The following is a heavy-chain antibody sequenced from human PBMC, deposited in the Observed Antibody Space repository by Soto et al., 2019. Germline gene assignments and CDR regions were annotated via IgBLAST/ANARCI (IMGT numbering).Heavy chain of an antibody. CDR2: TYYRSKWYN. V-gene: IGHV6-1*01. Sequence: SQTLSLTCAISGDSGSSNSAAWNWIRQSPSRGLEWPGRTYYRSKWYNDYTVSVKSRITINPDTSKNQFSLQLNSVTPEDTAVYYCAREKGITIFGVVIPRVDVWGKGTTVTVSS. CDR3: AREKGITIFGVVIPRVDV. J-gene: IGHJ6*04. D-gene: IGHD3-3*01. CDR1: GDSGSSNSAA.